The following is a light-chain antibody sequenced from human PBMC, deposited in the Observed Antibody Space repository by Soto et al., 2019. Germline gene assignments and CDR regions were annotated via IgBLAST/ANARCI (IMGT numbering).Light chain of an antibody. CDR3: SSYTSLASRV. CDR2: EVD. J-gene: IGLJ3*02. Sequence: QSALTQPASVSGSPGQSITISCTGTSSDIGAYNYVSWFQQHPGKVPRLMIYEVDNRPSGVSNRFSGSKSGNTASLTISGLQAEDEADYYCSSYTSLASRVFGGGTKLTVL. CDR1: SSDIGAYNY. V-gene: IGLV2-14*01.